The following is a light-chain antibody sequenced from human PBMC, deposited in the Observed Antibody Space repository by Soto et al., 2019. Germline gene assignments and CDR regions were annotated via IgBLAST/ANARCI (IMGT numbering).Light chain of an antibody. CDR3: SSYTSSSTVV. J-gene: IGLJ2*01. CDR2: DVI. Sequence: QSAPTQPASVSGSPGQSITISCTGTSSDVGGYNYVSWYQQHPGKAPKIMIYDVINRPSGVSNRFSGSKSGNTASLTISGLQAEDEADYYCSSYTSSSTVVFGGGTKVTVL. CDR1: SSDVGGYNY. V-gene: IGLV2-14*01.